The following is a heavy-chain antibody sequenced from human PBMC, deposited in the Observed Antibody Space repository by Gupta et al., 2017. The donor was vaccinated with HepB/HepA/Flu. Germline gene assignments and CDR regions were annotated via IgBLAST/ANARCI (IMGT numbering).Heavy chain of an antibody. V-gene: IGHV3-30*18. CDR2: ISYDGSNR. CDR3: AKDLMDYYYYYGMDV. J-gene: IGHJ6*02. Sequence: QVQLVESGGGVVQPGRSLRLSCTASGFTFRTYGMHWGRQAPGKGLEWVAVISYDGSNRYYRDSVKGRFTISRDNSKNTLYLQMTILRTEDTAVYYCAKDLMDYYYYYGMDVWGQGTTVTVSS. CDR1: GFTFRTYG.